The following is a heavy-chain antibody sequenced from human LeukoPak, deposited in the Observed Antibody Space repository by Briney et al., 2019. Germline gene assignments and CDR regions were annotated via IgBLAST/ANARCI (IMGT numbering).Heavy chain of an antibody. CDR3: ARLTYYYDSSGYFEYYFDY. Sequence: SETLSLTCTVSGGSISSYYWSWIRQPPGKGLEWIGYIYYSGSTNYNPSLKSRVTISVYTSKNQFSLKLSSVTAADTAVYYCARLTYYYDSSGYFEYYFDYWGQGTLVTVSS. V-gene: IGHV4-59*08. J-gene: IGHJ4*02. CDR2: IYYSGST. D-gene: IGHD3-22*01. CDR1: GGSISSYY.